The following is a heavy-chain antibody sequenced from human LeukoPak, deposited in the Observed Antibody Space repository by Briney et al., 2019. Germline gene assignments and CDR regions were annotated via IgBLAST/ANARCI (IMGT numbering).Heavy chain of an antibody. CDR3: ARRGGSGRSFDY. D-gene: IGHD3-10*01. Sequence: SETLSLTCTVSGGSISSYTYYWGWIRQPPGKGLEWIGSIYSSGSTYYNPSLKSRVTISVDTSKNQFSLNLSSVPASDTAVYYCARRGGSGRSFDYWGQGILVTVSS. CDR2: IYSSGST. J-gene: IGHJ4*02. CDR1: GGSISSYTYY. V-gene: IGHV4-39*01.